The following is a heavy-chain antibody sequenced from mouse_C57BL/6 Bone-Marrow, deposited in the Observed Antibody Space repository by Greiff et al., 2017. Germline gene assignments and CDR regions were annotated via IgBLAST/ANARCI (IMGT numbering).Heavy chain of an antibody. CDR1: GYTFSEYA. D-gene: IGHD2-10*02. CDR3: TVWYAMDY. Sequence: VQRVGSGAELVRPGASVTLSCKASGYTFSEYAMHWVKQTPVHGLEWIGAIDPETGGTAYNQKFKGKAILTADKSSSTAYMELRSLTSEDSAVYYCTVWYAMDYWGQGTSVTVSS. V-gene: IGHV1-15*01. CDR2: IDPETGGT. J-gene: IGHJ4*01.